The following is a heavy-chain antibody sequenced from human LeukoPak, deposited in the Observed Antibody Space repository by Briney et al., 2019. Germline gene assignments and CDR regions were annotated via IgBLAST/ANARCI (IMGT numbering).Heavy chain of an antibody. CDR2: IIPIFGTA. CDR3: ARVDRGSGSRLDY. CDR1: GGTFSSYA. J-gene: IGHJ4*02. D-gene: IGHD3-10*01. Sequence: ASVKVSCKASGGTFSSYAISWVRQAPGQGLEWMGGIIPIFGTANYAQKFQGRVTITADESTSTAYMELSSLRSEDTAVYYCARVDRGSGSRLDYWGQGTLVTVSS. V-gene: IGHV1-69*01.